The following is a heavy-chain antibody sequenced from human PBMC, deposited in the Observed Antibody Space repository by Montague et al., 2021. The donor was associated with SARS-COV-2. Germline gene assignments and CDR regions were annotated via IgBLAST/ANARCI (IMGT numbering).Heavy chain of an antibody. Sequence: SRRISCAASGFTFSSFSMNWVRQAPGKGLEWVAIIGSSSSYIYYADSVKGRFTISRDNAKNSLYLQMNSLRGEDTAIYYCAREAAPQYCAGGSCYQPEDYWGQGTQVTVSS. V-gene: IGHV3-21*01. CDR1: GFTFSSFS. CDR2: IGSSSSYI. J-gene: IGHJ4*02. CDR3: AREAAPQYCAGGSCYQPEDY. D-gene: IGHD2-15*01.